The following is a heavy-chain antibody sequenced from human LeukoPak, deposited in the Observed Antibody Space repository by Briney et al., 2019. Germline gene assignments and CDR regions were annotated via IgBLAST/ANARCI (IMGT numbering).Heavy chain of an antibody. D-gene: IGHD3-22*01. CDR1: GGSFSGYY. J-gene: IGHJ4*02. CDR2: INHSGST. V-gene: IGHV4-34*01. CDR3: ARGTRRLYDSSGYERNDFDY. Sequence: PSETLSLTCAVYGGSFSGYYWSWIRQPPGKGLEWIGEINHSGSTNYNPSLKSRVTISVDTSKNQFSLKLSSVTAADPAVYYCARGTRRLYDSSGYERNDFDYWGQGTLVTVSS.